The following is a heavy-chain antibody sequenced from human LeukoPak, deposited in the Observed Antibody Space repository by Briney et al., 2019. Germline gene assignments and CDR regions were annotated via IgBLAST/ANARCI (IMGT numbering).Heavy chain of an antibody. V-gene: IGHV5-51*01. CDR3: ARTSTIFGVTDV. Sequence: GESLKISCKGSGYSFTSYWIGWVRHVPGKGLEGMGIIYPGDYDTRYSPSFQGQVTISADKSISTAYLQWSSLKASDTAMYYCARTSTIFGVTDVWGQGTTVTVSS. CDR2: IYPGDYDT. J-gene: IGHJ6*02. D-gene: IGHD3-3*01. CDR1: GYSFTSYW.